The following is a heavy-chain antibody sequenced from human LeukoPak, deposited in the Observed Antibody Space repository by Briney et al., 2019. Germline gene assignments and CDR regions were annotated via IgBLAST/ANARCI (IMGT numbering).Heavy chain of an antibody. J-gene: IGHJ6*03. V-gene: IGHV3-20*04. CDR1: GFTFSDYC. D-gene: IGHD1-14*01. CDR2: INWNGGST. Sequence: GGSLRLSCAASGFTFSDYCMSWVRQAPGKGLEWVSGINWNGGSTGYADSVKGRFTISRDNAKNSLYLQMNSLRAEDTALYYCARVRANHYYYYYMDVWGKGTTVTVSS. CDR3: ARVRANHYYYYYMDV.